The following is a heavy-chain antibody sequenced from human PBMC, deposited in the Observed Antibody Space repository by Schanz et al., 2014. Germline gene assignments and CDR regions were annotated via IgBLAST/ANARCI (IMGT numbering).Heavy chain of an antibody. D-gene: IGHD6-13*01. CDR1: GFSFSSYA. Sequence: EVQLLESGGGLVQPGGSLRLSCATSGFSFSSYAINWVRQAPGKGLEWVSAMNESHSTIYYADSVKGRFTISRDNSKNTLYLQMNSLRAEDTAVYYCARDGEAAAGCDYWGQGTLVTVSS. V-gene: IGHV3-23*01. CDR2: MNESHSTI. J-gene: IGHJ4*02. CDR3: ARDGEAAAGCDY.